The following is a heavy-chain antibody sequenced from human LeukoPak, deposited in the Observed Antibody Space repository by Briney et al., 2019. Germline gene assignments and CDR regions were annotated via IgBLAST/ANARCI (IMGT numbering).Heavy chain of an antibody. J-gene: IGHJ5*02. D-gene: IGHD1-1*01. V-gene: IGHV1-69*04. Sequence: GASVKVSCKASGYTFTSYGISWVRQAPGQGLEWMGRIIPILGIANYAQKFQGRVTITADKSTSTAYMELSSLRSEDTAVYYCARDAGNWNLRWFDPWGQGTLVTVSS. CDR3: ARDAGNWNLRWFDP. CDR2: IIPILGIA. CDR1: GYTFTSYG.